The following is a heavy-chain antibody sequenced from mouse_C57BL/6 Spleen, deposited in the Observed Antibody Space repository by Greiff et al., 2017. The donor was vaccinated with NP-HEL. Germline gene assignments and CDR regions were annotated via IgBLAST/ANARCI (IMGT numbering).Heavy chain of an antibody. CDR1: GYAFSSSW. J-gene: IGHJ3*01. Sequence: QVQLKESGPELVKPGASVKISCKASGYAFSSSWMNWVKQRPGKGLEWIGRIYPGDGDTNYNGKFKGKATLTADKSSSTAYMQLSSLTSEDSAVYFGAREGAGGAYGGQGTLVTVSA. CDR3: AREGAGGAY. D-gene: IGHD3-3*01. CDR2: IYPGDGDT. V-gene: IGHV1-82*01.